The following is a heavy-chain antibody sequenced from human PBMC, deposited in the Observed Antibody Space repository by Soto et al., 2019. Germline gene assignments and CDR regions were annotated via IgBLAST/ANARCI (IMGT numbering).Heavy chain of an antibody. CDR1: GFTFSSYG. CDR2: ISYDGSNK. J-gene: IGHJ6*02. CDR3: AKDQSGPYYYYYGMDV. V-gene: IGHV3-30*18. Sequence: QVQLVESGGGVVQPGRSLRLSCAASGFTFSSYGMHWVRQAPGKGLEWVAVISYDGSNKYYADSVKGRFTISRDNSKNTLYLQMNSLIAEDTAVYYCAKDQSGPYYYYYGMDVWGQGTTVTVSS. D-gene: IGHD1-26*01.